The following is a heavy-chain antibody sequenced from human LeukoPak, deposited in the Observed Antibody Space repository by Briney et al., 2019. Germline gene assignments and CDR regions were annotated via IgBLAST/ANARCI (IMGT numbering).Heavy chain of an antibody. J-gene: IGHJ4*02. CDR1: GFPFSSYA. CDR3: ANSYGSGWYSSFDY. CDR2: ISGSGGST. V-gene: IGHV3-23*01. Sequence: PGGALRLSCAAPGFPFSSYAMSWVRPAPGKGLEWVSAISGSGGSTYYADSVKGRFTISRDKSKNTLYLQMNSLRAEDTAVYYCANSYGSGWYSSFDYWGQGTLVTVSS. D-gene: IGHD6-19*01.